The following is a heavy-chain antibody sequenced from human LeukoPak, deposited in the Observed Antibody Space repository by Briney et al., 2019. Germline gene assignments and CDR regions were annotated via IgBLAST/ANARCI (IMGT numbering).Heavy chain of an antibody. CDR1: GYTFTSYG. Sequence: GASVKVSCKASGYTFTSYGISWVRQAPGQGLEWMGWISAYNGNTNYAQKLQGRVTMTTDTSTSTAYMELRSLRSDDTAVYYCARDDPDFWSVKTHPPYMDVWGKGTTVTVSS. V-gene: IGHV1-18*01. J-gene: IGHJ6*03. CDR3: ARDDPDFWSVKTHPPYMDV. CDR2: ISAYNGNT. D-gene: IGHD3-3*01.